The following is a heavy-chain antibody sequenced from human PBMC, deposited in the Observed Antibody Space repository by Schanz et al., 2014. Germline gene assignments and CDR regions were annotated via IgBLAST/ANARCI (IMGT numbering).Heavy chain of an antibody. J-gene: IGHJ3*02. CDR3: ATSGLVSHSFDAFDI. CDR1: GFTFSSYW. V-gene: IGHV3-48*02. D-gene: IGHD3-9*01. Sequence: EVRLVESGGGLVQSGGSLRLSCAASGFTFSSYWMHWVRQAPGKGLVWVSFISSSSSSKHYGDSVKGRFTISRDNAENLLYLQMSSLRDEDTAVYYCATSGLVSHSFDAFDIWGQGTMVTVSS. CDR2: ISSSSSSK.